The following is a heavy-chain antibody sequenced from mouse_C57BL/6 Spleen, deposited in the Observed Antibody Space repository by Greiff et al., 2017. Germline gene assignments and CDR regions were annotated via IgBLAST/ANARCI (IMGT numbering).Heavy chain of an antibody. CDR1: GFTFSSYG. CDR2: ISSGGSYT. Sequence: EVQLQESGGDLVKPGGSLKLSCAASGFTFSSYGMSWVRQPPDKRLEWVATISSGGSYTYYPASVKGRFTISRDHSKNTLYLQMSSLKSEDTAMYYGARHRGYGSSYGRGYFGYWGQGTTLTVSS. J-gene: IGHJ2*01. D-gene: IGHD1-1*01. CDR3: ARHRGYGSSYGRGYFGY. V-gene: IGHV5-6*01.